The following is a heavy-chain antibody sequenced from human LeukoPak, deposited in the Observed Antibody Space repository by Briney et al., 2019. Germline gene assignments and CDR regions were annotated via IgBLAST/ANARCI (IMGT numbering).Heavy chain of an antibody. Sequence: ASVKVSCKASGYTFTDYYMHWVRQAPGQGLEWMGWINPNNGGTNYAQNFRGRVSMTRDTSISTAYMELSRLSSDDTAVYYCARRTYYYGSGSDYWGQGTLVTVSS. CDR1: GYTFTDYY. J-gene: IGHJ4*02. CDR2: INPNNGGT. D-gene: IGHD3-10*01. CDR3: ARRTYYYGSGSDY. V-gene: IGHV1-2*02.